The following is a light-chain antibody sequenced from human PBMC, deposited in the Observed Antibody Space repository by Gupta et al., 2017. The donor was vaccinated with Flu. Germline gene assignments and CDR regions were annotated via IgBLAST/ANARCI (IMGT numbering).Light chain of an antibody. J-gene: IGLJ3*02. V-gene: IGLV5-45*01. CDR1: SGLNVPSYR. CDR2: YKSDSDK. CDR3: MIWHSAGV. Sequence: QAVLNQPVCLSASPGASANLTCTSRSGLNVPSYRIYWYQQKPGSPPQKLLRYKSDSDKQQGCGVPSRFAGSTDASANAGILLISGLQSEDEAGYYCMIWHSAGVFGGGTKLTVL.